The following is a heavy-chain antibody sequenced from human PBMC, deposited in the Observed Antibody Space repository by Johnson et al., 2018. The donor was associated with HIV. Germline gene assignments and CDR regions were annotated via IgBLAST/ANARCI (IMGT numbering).Heavy chain of an antibody. D-gene: IGHD3-22*01. CDR2: ISGSGGST. V-gene: IGHV3-23*04. CDR1: GFTFSSYA. J-gene: IGHJ3*02. CDR3: AKGSPYYYDGSDYHKAFDI. Sequence: EVQLVESGGGVVQPGGSLRLSCAASGFTFSSYAMTWVRQAPGKWLEWVSAISGSGGSTYYADSVKGRFTISRDNSKNTLSLQMNSLRAEDTAVYYCAKGSPYYYDGSDYHKAFDIWGQGTMVTV.